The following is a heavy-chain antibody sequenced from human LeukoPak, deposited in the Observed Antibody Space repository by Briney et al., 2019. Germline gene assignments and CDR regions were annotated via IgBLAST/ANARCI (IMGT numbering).Heavy chain of an antibody. CDR3: ARNIESIAAAGRRYFHH. CDR2: IKQDGSEK. Sequence: HPGGSLKLSCAASGFTFSSYWMSWVRQAPGKGLEWVANIKQDGSEKYYVDSVKGRFTISRDNAKNSLYLQMNSLRAEDTAVYYCARNIESIAAAGRRYFHHWGQGTLVTVSS. CDR1: GFTFSSYW. D-gene: IGHD6-13*01. V-gene: IGHV3-7*01. J-gene: IGHJ1*01.